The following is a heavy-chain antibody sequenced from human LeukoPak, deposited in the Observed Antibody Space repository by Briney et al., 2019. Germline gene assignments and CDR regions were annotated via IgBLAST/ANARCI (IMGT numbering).Heavy chain of an antibody. CDR3: ARGELSVSHNLMDV. CDR2: INPNSGGT. CDR1: GYTFTGYY. V-gene: IGHV1-2*02. Sequence: VASVKVSCKASGYTFTGYYMHLVRQAPGQGLGWMGWINPNSGGTNYAQKFQGRVTMTRDTSISTAYMELSRLRSDDTAVYYCARGELSVSHNLMDVWGQGTTVTVSS. J-gene: IGHJ6*02. D-gene: IGHD1-26*01.